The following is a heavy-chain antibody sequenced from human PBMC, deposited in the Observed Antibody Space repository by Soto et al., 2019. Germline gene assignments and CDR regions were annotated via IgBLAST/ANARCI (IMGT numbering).Heavy chain of an antibody. CDR3: AKGSGSYSGGGMDV. V-gene: IGHV2-5*02. Sequence: QITLKESGPTLVKPTQTLTLTCTFSGFSLSTSGVGVGWIRQPPGKALEWLALIYWVDDKRYSPSLKSRLTITKDTSKNQVVLTMTNMDPVDTATYYCAKGSGSYSGGGMDVWGQGTTVTVSS. CDR1: GFSLSTSGVG. CDR2: IYWVDDK. J-gene: IGHJ6*02. D-gene: IGHD3-10*01.